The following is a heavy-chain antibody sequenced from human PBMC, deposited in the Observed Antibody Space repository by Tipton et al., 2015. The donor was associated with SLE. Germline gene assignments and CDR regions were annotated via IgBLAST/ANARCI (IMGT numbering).Heavy chain of an antibody. CDR2: IYNSGST. D-gene: IGHD2-8*02. V-gene: IGHV4-39*07. CDR3: ARGYCSGDVCFGRGYFDY. J-gene: IGHJ4*02. Sequence: LRLSCTVSGASISSHSHYWGWIRQPPGKGLEWIGIIYNSGSTYSSPSLKSRVTISVDTSKNQFSLKMSSVTAADTAVYYCARGYCSGDVCFGRGYFDYWGQGTLVTVSS. CDR1: GASISSHSHY.